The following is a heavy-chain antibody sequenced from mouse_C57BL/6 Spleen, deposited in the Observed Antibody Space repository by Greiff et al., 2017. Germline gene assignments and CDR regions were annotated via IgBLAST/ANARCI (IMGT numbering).Heavy chain of an antibody. Sequence: DVKLVESGGGLVKPGGSLKLSCAASGFTFSSYTMSWVRQTPEKRLEWVATISGGGGNTYYPDSVKGRFTISRDNAKNTLYLQMSSLRSEDTALYYCASYDPWFAYGGQGTLVTVSA. D-gene: IGHD2-3*01. CDR1: GFTFSSYT. J-gene: IGHJ3*01. CDR3: ASYDPWFAY. CDR2: ISGGGGNT. V-gene: IGHV5-9*01.